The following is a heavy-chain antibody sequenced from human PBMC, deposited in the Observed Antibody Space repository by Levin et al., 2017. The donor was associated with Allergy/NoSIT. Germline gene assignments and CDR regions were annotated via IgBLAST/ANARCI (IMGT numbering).Heavy chain of an antibody. CDR1: GYTFTGYY. CDR2: INPNSGGT. J-gene: IGHJ5*02. CDR3: ARGVTSEDGYGQDNWFDP. D-gene: IGHD3-22*01. Sequence: GESLKISCKASGYTFTGYYMHWVRQAPGQGLEWMGWINPNSGGTNYAQKFQGWVTMTRDTSISTAYMELSRLRSDDTAVYYCARGVTSEDGYGQDNWFDPWGQGTLVTVSS. V-gene: IGHV1-2*04.